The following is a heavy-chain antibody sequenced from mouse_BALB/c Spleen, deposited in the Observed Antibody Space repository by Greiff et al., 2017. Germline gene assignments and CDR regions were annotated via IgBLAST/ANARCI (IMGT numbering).Heavy chain of an antibody. CDR1: GYSFTGYF. CDR3: GTDGNYSAWFAY. CDR2: INPYNGDT. V-gene: IGHV1-37*01. J-gene: IGHJ3*01. Sequence: VQLQQSGTVLARPGASVKISCKASGYSFTGYFMNWVKQSHGKSLEWIGRINPYNGDTFYNQKFKGKATLTVDKSSSTAHMELLSLTSEDSAVYYCGTDGNYSAWFAYWGQGTLVTVSA. D-gene: IGHD2-1*01.